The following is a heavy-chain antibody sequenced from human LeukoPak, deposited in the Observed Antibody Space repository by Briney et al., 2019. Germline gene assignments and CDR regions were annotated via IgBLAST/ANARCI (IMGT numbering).Heavy chain of an antibody. J-gene: IGHJ4*02. CDR2: ISAYSGNT. D-gene: IGHD2-21*02. CDR1: GYTFTSYG. Sequence: ASVKVSCKASGYTFTSYGISWVRQAPGQGLEWMAWISAYSGNTEYAENTQGRVTMTTDTSTSTAYMELRSLRSDDTAVYYCARDAVSTVTAGGIDYWGQGTLVTVSS. CDR3: ARDAVSTVTAGGIDY. V-gene: IGHV1-18*01.